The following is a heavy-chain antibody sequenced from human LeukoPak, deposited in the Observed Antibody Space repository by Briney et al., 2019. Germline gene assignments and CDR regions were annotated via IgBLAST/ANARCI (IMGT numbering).Heavy chain of an antibody. J-gene: IGHJ6*03. V-gene: IGHV1-69*05. Sequence: GSSVKVSCKASGGTFSSNAIGWVRQAPGQGLEGMGGIIPIFGTANYAQRFQGRVTITTDESTSTAYMELSSLRSEDTAVYYCARTYYDFWSGYMDVWGQGTTVTVSS. CDR1: GGTFSSNA. D-gene: IGHD3-3*01. CDR3: ARTYYDFWSGYMDV. CDR2: IIPIFGTA.